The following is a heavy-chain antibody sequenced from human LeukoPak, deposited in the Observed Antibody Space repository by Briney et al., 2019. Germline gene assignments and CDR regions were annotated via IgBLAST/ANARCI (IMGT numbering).Heavy chain of an antibody. J-gene: IGHJ4*02. Sequence: ASVKVSCKASGYTFTGYYMHWVRQAPGQGLEWMGWINPNSGGTNYAQKFQGRVTMTRDTSISTAYMELSRLRSDDTAVYYCAKDNTYYYDSSGYYDYWGQGTLATVSS. V-gene: IGHV1-2*02. D-gene: IGHD3-22*01. CDR2: INPNSGGT. CDR1: GYTFTGYY. CDR3: AKDNTYYYDSSGYYDY.